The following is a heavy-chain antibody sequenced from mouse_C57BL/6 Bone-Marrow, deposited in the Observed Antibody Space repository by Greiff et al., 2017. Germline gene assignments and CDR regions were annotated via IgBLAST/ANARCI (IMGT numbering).Heavy chain of an antibody. CDR1: GYTFTDYY. D-gene: IGHD1-1*01. J-gene: IGHJ2*01. CDR3: ARSYYGNYFDY. Sequence: VQLQQSGPVLVKPGASVKMSCKASGYTFTDYYMNWVKQSHGKRLEWIGVINPYNGGTSYNQKFKGKATLTVDKSSSTAYMELNSLTSEDSAVYYCARSYYGNYFDYWGQGTTLTVSS. CDR2: INPYNGGT. V-gene: IGHV1-19*01.